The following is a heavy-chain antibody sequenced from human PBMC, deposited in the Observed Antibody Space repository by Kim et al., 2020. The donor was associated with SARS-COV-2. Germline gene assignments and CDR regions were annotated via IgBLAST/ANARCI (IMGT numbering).Heavy chain of an antibody. J-gene: IGHJ5*02. V-gene: IGHV3-48*03. CDR3: ATLVVVTAHNWYDP. CDR2: ISRNGDSK. D-gene: IGHD2-21*02. CDR1: GFKFSDYE. Sequence: GGSLRLSCAGSGFKFSDYEMNWVRQAPGKGLEWISFISRNGDSKRYADSVKGRISISRDNAKNSVYLQMNSLIAADTALYFCATLVVVTAHNWYDPWGQGAQVTVSS.